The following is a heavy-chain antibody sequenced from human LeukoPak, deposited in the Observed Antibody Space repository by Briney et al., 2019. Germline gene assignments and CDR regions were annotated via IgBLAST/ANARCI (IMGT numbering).Heavy chain of an antibody. Sequence: PGGSLRLSCAASGLTFNNAWMRWVRQAPGKGLEWVGRIRSRSAGGTTDYGAPVKGRFTISRDDSKNTLYLQMNSLKTEDTAVYYCSTGGGTHDYGGQGTLVTVSP. CDR1: GLTFNNAW. V-gene: IGHV3-15*01. CDR3: STGGGTHDY. J-gene: IGHJ4*02. D-gene: IGHD2-15*01. CDR2: IRSRSAGGTT.